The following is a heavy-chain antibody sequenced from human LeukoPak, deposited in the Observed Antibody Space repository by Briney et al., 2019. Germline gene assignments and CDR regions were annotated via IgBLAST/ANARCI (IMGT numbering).Heavy chain of an antibody. CDR2: ISGSGGST. J-gene: IGHJ4*02. CDR3: AKRYCSGGSCYPNY. Sequence: GGSLRLSCAASGFTFSSYAMSWVRQAPGEGLEWVSAISGSGGSTYYADSVKGRFAISRDNSKNTLYLQMNSLRAEDTAVYYCAKRYCSGGSCYPNYWGQGTLVTVSS. D-gene: IGHD2-15*01. CDR1: GFTFSSYA. V-gene: IGHV3-23*01.